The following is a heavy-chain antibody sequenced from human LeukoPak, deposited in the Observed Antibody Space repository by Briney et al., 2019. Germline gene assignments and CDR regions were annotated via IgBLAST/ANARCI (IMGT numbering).Heavy chain of an antibody. CDR3: ARPLTGYRWFDP. Sequence: PSETLSLTCTVSGGSISSYYWSWIRQPPGKGLEWIGYIYYSGSTNYNPSLKSRVTISVDTSKNQFSLKLSSVTAADTAVYYCARPLTGYRWFDPWGQGTLVTVSS. J-gene: IGHJ5*02. CDR2: IYYSGST. D-gene: IGHD3-9*01. V-gene: IGHV4-59*01. CDR1: GGSISSYY.